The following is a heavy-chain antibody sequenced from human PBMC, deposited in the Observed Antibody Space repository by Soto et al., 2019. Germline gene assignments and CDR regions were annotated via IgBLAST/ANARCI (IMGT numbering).Heavy chain of an antibody. CDR2: ISGSGGST. CDR3: ANHYCSSTSCSANDVFEI. D-gene: IGHD2-2*01. J-gene: IGHJ3*02. Sequence: GGSLRLSCAASGFTFSSYAMSWVRQAPGKGLEWGSAISGSGGSTYYADSVKGRFTISRDNSKNTLYLQMNSLRAEDTAVYYCANHYCSSTSCSANDVFEIWGQGSMVIVSS. V-gene: IGHV3-23*01. CDR1: GFTFSSYA.